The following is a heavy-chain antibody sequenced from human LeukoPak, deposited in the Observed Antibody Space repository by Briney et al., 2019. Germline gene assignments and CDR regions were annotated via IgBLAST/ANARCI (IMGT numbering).Heavy chain of an antibody. D-gene: IGHD5-18*01. V-gene: IGHV3-30*04. CDR3: ARDSGYSYGYSSAFDI. Sequence: GGSLRLSCAASGFTFSSYAMHWVRQAPGKGLEWVAVISYDGSNKYYADSVKGRFTISRDNSKNTLYLQMNSLRAEDTAVYYCARDSGYSYGYSSAFDIWGQGTMVTVS. CDR2: ISYDGSNK. CDR1: GFTFSSYA. J-gene: IGHJ3*02.